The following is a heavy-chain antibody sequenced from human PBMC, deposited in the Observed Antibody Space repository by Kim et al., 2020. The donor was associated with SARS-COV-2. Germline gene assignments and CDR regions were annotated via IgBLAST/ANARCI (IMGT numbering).Heavy chain of an antibody. CDR1: GFTFSSYA. V-gene: IGHV3-30*04. CDR3: ARDEAPYGSGSAFDY. D-gene: IGHD3-10*01. CDR2: ISYDGSNK. J-gene: IGHJ4*01. Sequence: GGSLRLSCAASGFTFSSYAMHWVRQAPGKGLEWVAVISYDGSNKYYADSVKGRFTISRDNSKNTLYLQMNSLRAEHTAVYYCARDEAPYGSGSAFDYWG.